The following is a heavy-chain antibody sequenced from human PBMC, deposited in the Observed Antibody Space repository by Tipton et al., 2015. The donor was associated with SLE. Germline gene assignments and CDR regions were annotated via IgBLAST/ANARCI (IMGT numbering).Heavy chain of an antibody. CDR1: GDSISSGGYY. CDR2: IYHTGNTY. Sequence: TLSLTCSVSGDSISSGGYYWTWIRQQPGKDLEWIGYIYHTGNTYYYNPSLRGRVSMSVDTSKNQFSLKLDSVIAADTAVYYCARAPTSTGWFGPWGQGTLVIVSS. CDR3: ARAPTSTGWFGP. V-gene: IGHV4-31*03. J-gene: IGHJ5*02. D-gene: IGHD3-10*01.